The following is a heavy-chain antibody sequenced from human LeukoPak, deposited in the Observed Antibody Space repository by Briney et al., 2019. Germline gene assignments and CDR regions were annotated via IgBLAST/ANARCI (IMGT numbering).Heavy chain of an antibody. J-gene: IGHJ4*02. V-gene: IGHV3-23*01. CDR2: FSGSGGDI. CDR3: AKSGYNRFDY. Sequence: PGGSLRLSCAASGFTFSSYAMSWVRQAPGKGLEWVSAFSGSGGDIYYADSVKGRFTISRDNSKNTLYLQMNSLRAEDTAVYYCAKSGYNRFDYWGQGTLVTVSS. D-gene: IGHD5-24*01. CDR1: GFTFSSYA.